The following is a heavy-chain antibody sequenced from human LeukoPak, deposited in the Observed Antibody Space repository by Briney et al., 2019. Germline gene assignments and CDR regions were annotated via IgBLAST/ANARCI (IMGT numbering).Heavy chain of an antibody. V-gene: IGHV1-69*01. CDR3: ASSPDTAMVFDY. CDR1: GGTFSSYA. Sequence: ASVKVFCKASGGTFSSYAISWGRQAPGQGLEWMGGIIPIFGTANYAQKFQGRVTITADESTSTAYMELSSLRSEDTAVYYCASSPDTAMVFDYWGQGTLVTVSS. J-gene: IGHJ4*02. CDR2: IIPIFGTA. D-gene: IGHD5-18*01.